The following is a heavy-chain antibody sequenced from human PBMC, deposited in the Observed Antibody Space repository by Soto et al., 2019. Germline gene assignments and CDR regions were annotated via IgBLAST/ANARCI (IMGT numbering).Heavy chain of an antibody. D-gene: IGHD2-2*01. V-gene: IGHV4-59*08. CDR1: GGSISSYY. CDR2: IYYSGST. Sequence: QVQLQESDPGLVKPSETLSLTCTVSGGSISSYYWSWIRQPPGKGLEWIGYIYYSGSTNYNPSLKSRVTISVDTSKNQFSLKLSSVTAADTAVYYCARHVPYCSDTSHCAYGMDVWGQGTTVTVSS. J-gene: IGHJ6*02. CDR3: ARHVPYCSDTSHCAYGMDV.